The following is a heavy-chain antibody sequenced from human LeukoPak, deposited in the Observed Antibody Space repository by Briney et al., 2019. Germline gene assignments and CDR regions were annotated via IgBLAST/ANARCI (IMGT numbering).Heavy chain of an antibody. J-gene: IGHJ4*02. CDR1: GFTFSSYA. V-gene: IGHV3-23*01. CDR2: LSGSGAST. Sequence: PGGSLRLSCAASGFTFSSYAMSWVRQAPGKGLEWVSALSGSGASTYYADSVKGRFTISRDNSKNTLYLQMNSLRAEDTAVYYCAKDYSYYFDPWGQGTLVTVSS. D-gene: IGHD2-15*01. CDR3: AKDYSYYFDP.